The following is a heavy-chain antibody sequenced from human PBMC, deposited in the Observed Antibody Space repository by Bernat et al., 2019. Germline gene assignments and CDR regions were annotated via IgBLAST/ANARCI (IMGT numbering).Heavy chain of an antibody. CDR1: GGSISDNW. CDR2: IHHSVGT. J-gene: IGHJ4*02. V-gene: IGHV4-4*02. CDR3: ARNRLNGADFDD. Sequence: QVQLQESGPGLVKPSGTLSLTCAVSGGSISDNWWSWVRQSPDQGLEWIGEIHHSVGTNYNPSLKSRVTISLDKSRNQFSLTLTSVTAADTAIYYCARNRLNGADFDDWGQGTLVTVSA. D-gene: IGHD2-8*01.